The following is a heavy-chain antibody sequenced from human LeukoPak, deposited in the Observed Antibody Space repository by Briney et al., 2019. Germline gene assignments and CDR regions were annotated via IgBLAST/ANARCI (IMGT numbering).Heavy chain of an antibody. J-gene: IGHJ3*02. V-gene: IGHV1-69*06. CDR2: IIPIFGTA. CDR1: GGTFSSYA. Sequence: VKVSCKASGGTFSSYAISWVRQAPGQGLEWMEGIIPIFGTANYAQKFQGRVTITADKSTSTAYMELSSLRSEETAVYYCAEPANSGYVGSDAFDIWGQGRMVTVSS. D-gene: IGHD5-12*01. CDR3: AEPANSGYVGSDAFDI.